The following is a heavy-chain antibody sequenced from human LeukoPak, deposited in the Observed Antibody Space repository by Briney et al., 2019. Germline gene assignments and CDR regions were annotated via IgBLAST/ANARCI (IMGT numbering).Heavy chain of an antibody. CDR1: GYTFTGYY. Sequence: EASVKVSCKASGYTFTGYYMHWVRQAPGQGLEWMGWINPNSGGTNYAQKFQGRVTMTEDTSTDTAYMELSSLRSEDTAVYYCATTGSIVVVVAATLGAFDIWGQGTMVTVSS. J-gene: IGHJ3*02. CDR3: ATTGSIVVVVAATLGAFDI. D-gene: IGHD2-15*01. V-gene: IGHV1-2*02. CDR2: INPNSGGT.